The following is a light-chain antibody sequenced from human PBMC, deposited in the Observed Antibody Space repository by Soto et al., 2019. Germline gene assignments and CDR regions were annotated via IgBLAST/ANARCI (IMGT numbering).Light chain of an antibody. CDR3: CSYAGSSTWV. CDR2: EGS. CDR1: SSDVGTYNL. Sequence: QSALTQPASVSGSPGQSITIPCTGTSSDVGTYNLVSWYQQHPGKAPKLMIYEGSERPSGVSNRFSGSKSGNTASLTISGLQAEDEADYYCCSYAGSSTWVFGGGTKVTVL. V-gene: IGLV2-23*01. J-gene: IGLJ3*02.